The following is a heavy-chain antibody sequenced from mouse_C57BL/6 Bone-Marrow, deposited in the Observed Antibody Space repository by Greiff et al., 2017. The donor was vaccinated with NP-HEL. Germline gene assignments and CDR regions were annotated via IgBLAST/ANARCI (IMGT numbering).Heavy chain of an antibody. CDR2: IDPENGDT. D-gene: IGHD1-1*01. CDR1: GFNIKDDY. J-gene: IGHJ3*01. CDR3: TGDYGSSSPFAY. V-gene: IGHV14-4*01. Sequence: VQLQQSGAELVRPGASVKLSCTASGFNIKDDYMHWVKQRPEQGLEWIGWIDPENGDTEYASKFQGKATITADTSSNTAYLQLSSLTSEDTGVYYCTGDYGSSSPFAYGGQGTLVTVSA.